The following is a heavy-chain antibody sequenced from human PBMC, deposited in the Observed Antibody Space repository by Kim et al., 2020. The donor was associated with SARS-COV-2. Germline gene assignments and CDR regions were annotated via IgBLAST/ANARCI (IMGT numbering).Heavy chain of an antibody. D-gene: IGHD3-10*01. V-gene: IGHV3-48*02. J-gene: IGHJ4*02. CDR1: GFTFSSYS. CDR3: ARGTMVRGVIITRGIWLDY. Sequence: GGSLRLSCAASGFTFSSYSMNWVRQAPGKGLEWVSYISSSSSTIYYADSVKGRFTISRDNAKNSLYLQMNSLRDEDTAVYYCARGTMVRGVIITRGIWLDYWGQGTLVTVSS. CDR2: ISSSSSTI.